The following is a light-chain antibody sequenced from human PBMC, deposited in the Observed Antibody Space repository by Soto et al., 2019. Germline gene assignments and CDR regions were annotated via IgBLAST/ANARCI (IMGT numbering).Light chain of an antibody. Sequence: DIVLTQSPDSLAVSLGERATINCKSSQGVLYNSNNKNYLAWYQQKPGQPPKLLIYWASTRESGVPDRFSGSGSGTDFTLTISSLQAEDVAVYYCQQYYSTPMYTFGQGTKLEI. CDR3: QQYYSTPMYT. V-gene: IGKV4-1*01. J-gene: IGKJ2*01. CDR1: QGVLYNSNNKNY. CDR2: WAS.